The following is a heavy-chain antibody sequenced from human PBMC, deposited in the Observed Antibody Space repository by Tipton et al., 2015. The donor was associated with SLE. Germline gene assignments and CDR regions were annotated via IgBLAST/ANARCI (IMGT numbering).Heavy chain of an antibody. J-gene: IGHJ4*02. CDR1: GGSFSGYY. V-gene: IGHV4-34*01. CDR2: INHSGST. Sequence: TLSLTCAVYGGSFSGYYWSWIRQPPGKGLEWIGEINHSGSTNYNPSLKSRVTISVDTSKNQFSLKLSSVTAADTAVYYCARRGSSWYDFDYWGQGTLVTVSS. CDR3: ARRGSSWYDFDY. D-gene: IGHD6-13*01.